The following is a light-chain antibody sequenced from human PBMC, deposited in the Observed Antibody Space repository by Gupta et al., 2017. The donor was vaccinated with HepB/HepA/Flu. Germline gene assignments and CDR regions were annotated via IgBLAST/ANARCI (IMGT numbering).Light chain of an antibody. Sequence: QPVLTQPPSSSASPGASARLTCTLPGAIHVGSHSIYWYQQKPGSPPRYLLHYFSDSDKGQGSGVPSRFSASKDASANMATLLSSGLQSDDEADYYCMVWPSNFVLFGGGTKLTVL. J-gene: IGLJ2*01. CDR1: GAIHVGSHS. CDR2: YFSDSDK. V-gene: IGLV5-37*01. CDR3: MVWPSNFVL.